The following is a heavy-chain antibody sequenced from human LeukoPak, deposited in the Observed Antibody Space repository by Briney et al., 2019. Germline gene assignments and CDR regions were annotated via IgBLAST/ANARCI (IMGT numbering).Heavy chain of an antibody. CDR3: ARDPQILWFGEQTINWFDP. J-gene: IGHJ5*02. D-gene: IGHD3-10*01. V-gene: IGHV1-2*02. Sequence: ASVKVSCKASGYTFTGYYMHWVRQAPGQGLEWMGWINPNSGGTNYAQKFQGRVTMTRDTSISTAYMELSRLRSDDTAVYYCARDPQILWFGEQTINWFDPWGQGTLVTVSS. CDR1: GYTFTGYY. CDR2: INPNSGGT.